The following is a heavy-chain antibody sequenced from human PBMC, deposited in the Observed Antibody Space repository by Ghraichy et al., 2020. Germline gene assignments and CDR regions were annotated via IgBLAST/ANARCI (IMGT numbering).Heavy chain of an antibody. V-gene: IGHV4-4*09. CDR3: ARLNTIEAYSSFTFDY. Sequence: SQTLSLTCTVSGGSISSYYWSWIRQPPGKGLEWIGYIYTSGSTNYNPSLKSRVTISVDTSKNQFSLKLSSVTAADTAVYYRARLNTIEAYSSFTFDYWGQGTLVTVST. CDR2: IYTSGST. CDR1: GGSISSYY. D-gene: IGHD6-6*01. J-gene: IGHJ4*02.